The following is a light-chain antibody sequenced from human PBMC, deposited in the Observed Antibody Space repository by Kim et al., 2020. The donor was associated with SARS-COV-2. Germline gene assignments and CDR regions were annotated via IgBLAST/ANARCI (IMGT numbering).Light chain of an antibody. CDR2: EVN. CDR1: SSGIGADYF. J-gene: IGLJ1*01. V-gene: IGLV2-8*01. CDR3: SSYAGGNTGV. Sequence: GQSVDISSAGTSSGIGADYFVSWYQQHPGKAPKLMIYEVNRRHSGVPDRFSGTKSGNTASLTISGLQSEDEGDYYCSSYAGGNTGVFGTGTKGTVL.